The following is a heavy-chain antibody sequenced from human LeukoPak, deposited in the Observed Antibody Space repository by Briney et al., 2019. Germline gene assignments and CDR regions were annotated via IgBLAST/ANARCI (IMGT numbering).Heavy chain of an antibody. D-gene: IGHD3-10*01. J-gene: IGHJ5*02. CDR1: GFTFSSYS. V-gene: IGHV3-21*01. CDR2: ISSSSSYI. Sequence: GGSLRLSCAASGFTFSSYSMNRVRQAPGKGLEWVSSISSSSSYIYYADSVKGRFTISRDNAKNSLYLQMNSLRAEDTAVYYCARDRDDYYGSGSYFDHWGQGTLVTVSS. CDR3: ARDRDDYYGSGSYFDH.